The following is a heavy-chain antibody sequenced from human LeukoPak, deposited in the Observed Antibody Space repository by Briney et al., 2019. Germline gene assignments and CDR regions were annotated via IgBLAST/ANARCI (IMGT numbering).Heavy chain of an antibody. CDR2: IYYSGST. CDR3: ATYRGTRGSYYY. Sequence: SETLSLTCTVSGGSISSYYWNWIRQPPGKGLEWIGYIYYSGSTSYDPSLKSRVTMSVDTSKNQFSLNLSSVTAADTAVYYCATYRGTRGSYYYWGQGTLVTVSS. V-gene: IGHV4-59*08. CDR1: GGSISSYY. D-gene: IGHD1-1*01. J-gene: IGHJ4*02.